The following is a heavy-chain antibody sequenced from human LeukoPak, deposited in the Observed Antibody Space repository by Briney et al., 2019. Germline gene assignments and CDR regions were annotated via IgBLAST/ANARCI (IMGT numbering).Heavy chain of an antibody. CDR2: IYYSGST. CDR1: GGSISSYY. D-gene: IGHD3-16*01. J-gene: IGHJ4*02. V-gene: IGHV4-59*08. Sequence: PSETLSLTCTVSGGSISSYYWSWIRQPPGKGLEWIGYIYYSGSTNYNPSLKSRVTISVDTSKNQFSLKLSSVTAADTAVYYCARLGGVTRSTDYWGQGTLVTVSS. CDR3: ARLGGVTRSTDY.